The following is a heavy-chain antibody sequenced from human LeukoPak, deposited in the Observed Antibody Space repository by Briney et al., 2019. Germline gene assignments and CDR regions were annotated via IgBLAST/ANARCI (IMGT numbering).Heavy chain of an antibody. CDR2: IQFDGFNK. CDR3: AQDSTGYFYNY. CDR1: GFTFSNYG. V-gene: IGHV3-30*02. Sequence: GGSLRLSCAASGFTFSNYGVHWVRQAPGKGLEWVAFIQFDGFNKHYADSMKGRFTISRDNSKNTLWLQMNSLRPDDTAVYYCAQDSTGYFYNYWGQGTLVTVSS. D-gene: IGHD3-22*01. J-gene: IGHJ4*02.